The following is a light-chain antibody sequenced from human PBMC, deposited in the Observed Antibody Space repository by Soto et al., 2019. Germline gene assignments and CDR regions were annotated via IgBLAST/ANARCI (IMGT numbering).Light chain of an antibody. J-gene: IGKJ4*01. CDR1: QSVSSY. CDR2: DAS. Sequence: EMVLTQSPATLSLSPGERATLSCRASQSVSSYLAWYQQKPGQAPRLLIYDASNKATGIPARFSGSGSATDFTLTISSLEPEDFAVYYCQQSSNWPLTFGGGTKVEIK. V-gene: IGKV3-11*01. CDR3: QQSSNWPLT.